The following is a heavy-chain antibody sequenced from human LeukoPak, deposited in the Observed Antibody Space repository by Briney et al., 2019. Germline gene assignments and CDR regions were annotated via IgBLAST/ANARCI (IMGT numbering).Heavy chain of an antibody. CDR3: ARWGWLAQGGGIFDY. CDR2: IKRDGSEK. D-gene: IGHD6-19*01. CDR1: GFTFSSYW. J-gene: IGHJ4*02. Sequence: PGGSLRLSCAASGFTFSSYWMSWVRQAPGKGLERVANIKRDGSEKYYVDSVKGRFTISRDNAKNSLYLQVNSLRAEDTAVYYCARWGWLAQGGGIFDYWGQGTLVTVSS. V-gene: IGHV3-7*01.